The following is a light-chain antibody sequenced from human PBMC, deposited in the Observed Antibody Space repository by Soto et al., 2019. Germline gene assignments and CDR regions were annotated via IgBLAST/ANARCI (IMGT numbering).Light chain of an antibody. CDR3: QQSFLTPFP. CDR1: QRIDKY. J-gene: IGKJ4*01. Sequence: DIQMTQSPTSLSASVGDTVTITCRASQRIDKYLNWYQQKPGKAPKVLIFGASNLHTGVPSRFSGSGSGTDFTLTISSLQLEDFAIYFCQQSFLTPFPFGGGSKVEIK. V-gene: IGKV1-39*01. CDR2: GAS.